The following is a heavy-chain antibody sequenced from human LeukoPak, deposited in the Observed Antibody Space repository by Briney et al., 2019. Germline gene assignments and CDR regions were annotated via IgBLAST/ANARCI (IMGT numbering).Heavy chain of an antibody. CDR3: VRGCSDTCYRFDY. J-gene: IGHJ4*02. CDR2: IKKTGSET. D-gene: IGHD2-15*01. Sequence: GGSLRLSCAASGFTFSHFWMSWVRQAPGKGLEWVAYIKKTGSETYYVDSVKGRFTITRDSTRNSLFLQMNSLRAEDTAIYYCVRGCSDTCYRFDYWGQGTLVTVSS. V-gene: IGHV3-7*03. CDR1: GFTFSHFW.